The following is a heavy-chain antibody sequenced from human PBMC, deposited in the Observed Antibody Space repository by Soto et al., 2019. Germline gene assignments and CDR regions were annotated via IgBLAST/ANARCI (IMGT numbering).Heavy chain of an antibody. V-gene: IGHV4-39*01. CDR1: GGSISSSSYY. CDR2: IYYSGST. D-gene: IGHD6-13*01. J-gene: IGHJ5*02. CDR3: ARQLKTGSSWYWFDP. Sequence: PSETLSLTCTVSGGSISSSSYYWGWIRQPPGKGLEWIGSIYYSGSTYYNPSLKSRVTISVDTSKNQFSLKLSSVTAADTAVYYCARQLKTGSSWYWFDPWGQGTLVTVSS.